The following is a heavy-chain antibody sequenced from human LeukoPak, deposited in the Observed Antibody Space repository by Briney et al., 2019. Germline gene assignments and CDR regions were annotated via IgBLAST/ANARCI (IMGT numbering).Heavy chain of an antibody. Sequence: GGSLRLSCGASGITFSSYSMNWVRQAPGKGLEWVSYVSSSGSTKYYADSVKGRFTISRDNARNSLYLQMNSLRAEDTAVYFCARGGLSIMGYWGQGTLVTVSS. J-gene: IGHJ4*02. CDR3: ARGGLSIMGY. CDR2: VSSSGSTK. D-gene: IGHD2/OR15-2a*01. V-gene: IGHV3-48*01. CDR1: GITFSSYS.